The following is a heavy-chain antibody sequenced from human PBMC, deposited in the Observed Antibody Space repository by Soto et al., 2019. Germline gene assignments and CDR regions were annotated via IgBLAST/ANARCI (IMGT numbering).Heavy chain of an antibody. CDR3: ARDKSYDSRNDY. Sequence: GGPLRLSCAASGFTFSNYWMSWVRQAPGKGLEWVANIKQGGNEKYYVDSVKGRFTISRDNARNSLYLQMNSLRAEDTAVYYCARDKSYDSRNDYWGQGTLVTVSS. CDR2: IKQGGNEK. J-gene: IGHJ4*02. V-gene: IGHV3-7*05. CDR1: GFTFSNYW. D-gene: IGHD3-10*01.